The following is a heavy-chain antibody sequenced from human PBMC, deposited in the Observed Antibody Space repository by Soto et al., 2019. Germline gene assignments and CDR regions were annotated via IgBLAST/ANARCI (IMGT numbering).Heavy chain of an antibody. J-gene: IGHJ5*02. CDR2: IKQDGSEK. D-gene: IGHD2-21*01. V-gene: IGHV3-7*01. Sequence: GSXKLSCAASGVTFSIYWMSWVRQAPGKGLEWVANIKQDGSEKNYVDSVKGRFTISRDNAKNSLYLQMNSLRADDTAVYYCASARHIGPWGQGTLVTVSS. CDR3: ASARHIGP. CDR1: GVTFSIYW.